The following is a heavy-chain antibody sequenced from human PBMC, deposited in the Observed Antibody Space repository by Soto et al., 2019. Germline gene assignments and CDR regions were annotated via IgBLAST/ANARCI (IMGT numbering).Heavy chain of an antibody. D-gene: IGHD5-12*01. Sequence: GSLRLSCSASGFTFSRYVMSWVRQAPGKGLEWVSGISGSGGNTYYADSVKGRFTVSRDNSDNTLHLQMNSLRDEDTAVYYCAKGPAAWQRLFDYWGQGTLVTVSS. CDR2: ISGSGGNT. J-gene: IGHJ4*02. CDR3: AKGPAAWQRLFDY. V-gene: IGHV3-23*01. CDR1: GFTFSRYV.